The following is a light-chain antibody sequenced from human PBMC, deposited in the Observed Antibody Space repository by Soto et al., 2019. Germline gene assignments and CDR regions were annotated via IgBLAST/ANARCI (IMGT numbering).Light chain of an antibody. CDR3: QQSYSTPPWT. CDR1: QSISSY. V-gene: IGKV1-39*01. J-gene: IGKJ1*01. Sequence: DIQMTQSPSSLSASVGDRVTITCRAIQSISSYLNWYQQKPGKAPKLLIYAASSLQSGVPSRFSGSGSGTDFTLTISSLRPEDFATYYCQQSYSTPPWTFGQGTKVDIK. CDR2: AAS.